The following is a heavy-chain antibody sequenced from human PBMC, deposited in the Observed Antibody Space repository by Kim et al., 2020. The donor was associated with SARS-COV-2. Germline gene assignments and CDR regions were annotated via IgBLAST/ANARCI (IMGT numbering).Heavy chain of an antibody. Sequence: DAASGKGRFTISRDNAKNTLYLQMNSLRAEDTAVYYCAKGRPMVRGVYFDHWGQGTLVTVSS. D-gene: IGHD3-10*01. V-gene: IGHV3-23*01. J-gene: IGHJ4*02. CDR3: AKGRPMVRGVYFDH.